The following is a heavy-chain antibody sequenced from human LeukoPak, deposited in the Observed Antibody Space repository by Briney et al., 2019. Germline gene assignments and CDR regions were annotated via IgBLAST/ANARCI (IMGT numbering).Heavy chain of an antibody. CDR1: GYTFTGYY. J-gene: IGHJ5*02. D-gene: IGHD6-19*01. CDR2: ISPNSGGT. Sequence: ASVKVSCKASGYTFTGYYMHWVRQAPGQGLEWMGWISPNSGGTNYAQKFQGWVTMTRDTSISTAYMELSRLRSDDTAVYYCAREYSSGWYRNWIDPWGQGTLVTVSS. CDR3: AREYSSGWYRNWIDP. V-gene: IGHV1-2*04.